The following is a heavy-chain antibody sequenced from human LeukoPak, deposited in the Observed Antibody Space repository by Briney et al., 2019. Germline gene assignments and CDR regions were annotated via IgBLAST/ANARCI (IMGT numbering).Heavy chain of an antibody. D-gene: IGHD3-22*01. V-gene: IGHV3-48*03. CDR2: ISSSGSTI. CDR3: ASYYYDSSTSDY. Sequence: GGSLRLSCAASGFTFSSYEMNWVRQAPGKGLEWVSYISSSGSTIYYADSVKGRFTISRDNAKNSLYLQMNSLRAEDTAVYYCASYYYDSSTSDYWGQGTLVTVSS. CDR1: GFTFSSYE. J-gene: IGHJ4*02.